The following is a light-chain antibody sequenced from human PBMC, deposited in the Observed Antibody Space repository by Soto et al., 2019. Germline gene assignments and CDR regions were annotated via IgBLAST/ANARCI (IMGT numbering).Light chain of an antibody. CDR2: EAS. CDR3: QQSYSMPVA. V-gene: IGKV1-27*01. Sequence: DIQMTQSPSSLSASVGDRVTITCRASQGIRHYLAWYQQKPGKVPKLLIYEASNLQSGVPSRFRGGGSGTDFTLTISSLQPEDFVSYYCQQSYSMPVAFGGGTKVDIK. CDR1: QGIRHY. J-gene: IGKJ4*01.